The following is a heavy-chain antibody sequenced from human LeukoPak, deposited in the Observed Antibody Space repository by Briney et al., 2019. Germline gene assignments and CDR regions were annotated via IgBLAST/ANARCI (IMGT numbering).Heavy chain of an antibody. CDR1: GGTFSSYA. CDR2: IIPIFGTA. Sequence: GASVKVSCKASGGTFSSYAISWVRQAPGQGLEWMGRIIPIFGTANYAQKFQGRVTITTDESTSTAYMERSRLRSDDTAVYYCAREVATIRPENWFDPWGQGTLVTVSS. J-gene: IGHJ5*02. D-gene: IGHD5-12*01. CDR3: AREVATIRPENWFDP. V-gene: IGHV1-69*05.